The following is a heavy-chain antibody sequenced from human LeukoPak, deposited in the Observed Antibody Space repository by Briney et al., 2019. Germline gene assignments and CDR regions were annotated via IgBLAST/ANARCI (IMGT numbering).Heavy chain of an antibody. J-gene: IGHJ4*02. V-gene: IGHV3-30*18. CDR1: GFTFSNYG. CDR3: AKDLHYSNYFDY. D-gene: IGHD4-11*01. Sequence: GRSLRLSCAASGFTFSNYGMHWVRQAPGKGLEWVAVISYDGSSKYYADSVKGRFTISRDNSKNTLYLQMNSLRAEDTAVYYCAKDLHYSNYFDYWGQGTLVTVSS. CDR2: ISYDGSSK.